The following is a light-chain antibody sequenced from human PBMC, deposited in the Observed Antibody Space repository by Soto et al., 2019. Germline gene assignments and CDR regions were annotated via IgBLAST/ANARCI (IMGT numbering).Light chain of an antibody. J-gene: IGKJ1*01. CDR2: SAN. CDR3: LQHKSYPRT. CDR1: QDISNF. V-gene: IGKV1-17*03. Sequence: EIPMAQSTCSMYACVGDRVTITCRASQDISNFLVWFQQRPGKVPKRLLYSANRLESGVPSRFSGSGSGTEFIRIISRQHPEDFATYYCLQHKSYPRTFGQGTKVDIK.